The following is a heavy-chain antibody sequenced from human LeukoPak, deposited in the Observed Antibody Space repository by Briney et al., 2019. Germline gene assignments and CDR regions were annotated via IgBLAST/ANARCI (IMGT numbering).Heavy chain of an antibody. Sequence: GGSLRLSCAASGFTFDDYGMNWVRQAPGKGLEWVSHINWNGGSTGYADSLKGRFTISRDNSKNTLYLQMNSLRAEDTAVYYCAKVTYGSGTYGAFDYWGQGTLVTVSS. V-gene: IGHV3-20*04. CDR1: GFTFDDYG. J-gene: IGHJ4*02. CDR2: INWNGGST. CDR3: AKVTYGSGTYGAFDY. D-gene: IGHD3-10*01.